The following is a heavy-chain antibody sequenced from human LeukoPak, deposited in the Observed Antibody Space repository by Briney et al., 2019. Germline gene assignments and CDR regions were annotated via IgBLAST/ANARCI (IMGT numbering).Heavy chain of an antibody. Sequence: GSLRLSCAASRFIFSNFARSWVRQAPGKGLEWVSTITGSGGSTYYADSVKGRFTISRDNSKNTLSLQMNSLRAEDTAVYYCAKDPNYYDSSGYYGWGQGTLVTVSS. CDR3: AKDPNYYDSSGYYG. CDR2: ITGSGGST. D-gene: IGHD3-22*01. J-gene: IGHJ4*02. CDR1: RFIFSNFA. V-gene: IGHV3-23*01.